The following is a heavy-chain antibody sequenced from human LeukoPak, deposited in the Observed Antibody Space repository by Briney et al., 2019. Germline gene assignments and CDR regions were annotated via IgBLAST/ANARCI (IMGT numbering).Heavy chain of an antibody. V-gene: IGHV5-51*01. J-gene: IGHJ4*02. D-gene: IGHD6-13*01. CDR3: ARSYSSSWYLVDY. CDR2: IYPGDSDT. Sequence: GESLKISCKGSGYSFTSYWIGWVRQMPGKGLEWMGIIYPGDSDTRYSPSFQGQVTISADKSISTAYLQWSSLKASDTVMYYCARSYSSSWYLVDYWGQGTLVTVSS. CDR1: GYSFTSYW.